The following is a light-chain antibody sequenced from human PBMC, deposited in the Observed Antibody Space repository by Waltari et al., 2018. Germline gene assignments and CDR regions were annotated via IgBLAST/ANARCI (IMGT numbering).Light chain of an antibody. CDR3: AAWDDSLGWV. Sequence: SVLTQPPSASGTPGQRVTISCSGSSSNIGSNTVNWYQQLPGTAPKLLIYSNNQRPSGVPDRFSGSKSGTSASLAISGLQSEDEADYYCAAWDDSLGWVFGGGTKLTVL. CDR2: SNN. CDR1: SSNIGSNT. J-gene: IGLJ3*02. V-gene: IGLV1-44*01.